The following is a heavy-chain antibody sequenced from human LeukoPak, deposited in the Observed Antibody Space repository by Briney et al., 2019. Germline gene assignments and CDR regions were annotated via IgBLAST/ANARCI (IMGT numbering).Heavy chain of an antibody. V-gene: IGHV3-23*01. J-gene: IGHJ4*02. CDR3: ARDVSYSSSSGLFDY. CDR1: GFTFSSDA. CDR2: ISGGGGTT. Sequence: RAGGSLRLSCAASGFTFSSDAMSWVRQAPGKGLEWVSTISGGGGTTYYSDSVKGRFTISRDNSKNTLFLQMNSLRAEDTAVYYCARDVSYSSSSGLFDYWGQGTLVTVSS. D-gene: IGHD6-6*01.